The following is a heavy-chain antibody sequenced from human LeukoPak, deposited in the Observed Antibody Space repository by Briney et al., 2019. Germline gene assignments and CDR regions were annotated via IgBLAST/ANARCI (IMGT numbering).Heavy chain of an antibody. D-gene: IGHD3-22*01. V-gene: IGHV3-23*01. CDR1: GFTFSSYA. Sequence: PGGSLRLSCAASGFTFSSYAMSWVRQAPGKGLEWVSTISNSDYSTYYADSVKGRFTISRDNSKYTLYLQMNSLRAEDTAVYYCAKPGLLHYYYYMDVWGKGTTVTISS. CDR2: ISNSDYST. CDR3: AKPGLLHYYYYMDV. J-gene: IGHJ6*03.